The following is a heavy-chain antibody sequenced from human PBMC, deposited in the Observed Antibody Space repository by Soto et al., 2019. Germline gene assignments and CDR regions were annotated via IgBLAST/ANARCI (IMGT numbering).Heavy chain of an antibody. J-gene: IGHJ4*02. D-gene: IGHD2-21*02. CDR2: ISYDGSTE. CDR3: ARGGGFCGGDCYKGGIDY. Sequence: QVQLVESGGGVVQPGRSLRLSCAASGFTFSPYTMHWVRQTPGKGLEWVAVISYDGSTEYNPDSVKGRFTISRDNPKNTVYLQMNSLRPEDTAIYYCARGGGFCGGDCYKGGIDYWGQGPLVTVAS. V-gene: IGHV3-30-3*01. CDR1: GFTFSPYT.